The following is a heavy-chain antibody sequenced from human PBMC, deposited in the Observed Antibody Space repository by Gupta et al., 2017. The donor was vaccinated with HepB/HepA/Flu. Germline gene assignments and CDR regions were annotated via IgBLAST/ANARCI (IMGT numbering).Heavy chain of an antibody. V-gene: IGHV1-2*02. CDR2: INPNSGGT. J-gene: IGHJ3*02. CDR3: ARGRDVVVPAATNDAFDI. Sequence: QVQLVQSGAEVKKPGASVKVSCKASGYTFTGYYMHWVRQAPGQGLEWMGWINPNSGGTNYAQKFQGRVTMTRDTSISTAYMELSRLRSDDTAVYYCARGRDVVVPAATNDAFDIWGQGTMVTVSS. D-gene: IGHD2-2*01. CDR1: GYTFTGYY.